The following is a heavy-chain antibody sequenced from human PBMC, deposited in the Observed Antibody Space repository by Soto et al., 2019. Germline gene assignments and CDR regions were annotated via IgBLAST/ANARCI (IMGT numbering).Heavy chain of an antibody. V-gene: IGHV4-59*08. J-gene: IGHJ6*03. D-gene: IGHD6-25*01. CDR2: IYYSGST. CDR3: ARRTRIAARDYHYYMDV. Sequence: QVQLQESGPGLVKPSETLSLTCTVSGGSISSYYWSWIQQPPGKGLEWIGYIYYSGSTNYNPSLQSRVTISVDTSKNQFALKLSSVTAADTAVYYCARRTRIAARDYHYYMDVWDKGTTVTVSS. CDR1: GGSISSYY.